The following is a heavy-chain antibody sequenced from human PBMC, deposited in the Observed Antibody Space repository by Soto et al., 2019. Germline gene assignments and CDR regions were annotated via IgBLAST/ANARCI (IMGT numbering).Heavy chain of an antibody. CDR3: AATTGWPYYFDF. CDR1: GLTFSTYA. CDR2: IIPIFGTP. D-gene: IGHD6-19*01. Sequence: QVQLVQSGAEVKKPGSSVKVSCKASGLTFSTYAISWVRQAPGQGLEWMGGIIPIFGTPKYAQRFQGRVTVTADESTNTAYMELNSLSSEHTAVYYCAATTGWPYYFDFWGQGTLVTVSS. J-gene: IGHJ4*02. V-gene: IGHV1-69*12.